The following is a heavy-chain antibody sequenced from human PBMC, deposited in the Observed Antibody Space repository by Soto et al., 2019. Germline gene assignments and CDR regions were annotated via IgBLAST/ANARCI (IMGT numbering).Heavy chain of an antibody. Sequence: QVQLQEAGPGLVKPSQTLSLTCTVSGGSISSGGYYWSWIRQHPGKGLEWIGFIYYSGSTYYNSSLKSLVIITVDTSKNQFSLKLSSATAADTAVYYCARDPTGYYSDYWGQGILVTVSS. CDR1: GGSISSGGYY. CDR2: IYYSGST. D-gene: IGHD3-9*01. CDR3: ARDPTGYYSDY. V-gene: IGHV4-31*01. J-gene: IGHJ4*02.